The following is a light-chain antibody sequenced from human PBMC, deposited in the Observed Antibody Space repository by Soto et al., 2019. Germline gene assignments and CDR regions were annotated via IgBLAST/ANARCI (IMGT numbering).Light chain of an antibody. CDR1: QDISNY. V-gene: IGKV1-33*01. J-gene: IGKJ5*01. Sequence: DIQMTQSPSSLSASVGDRVTITCQASQDISNYLNWYQQKPGKAPKLLIYDASNLETGVPSRFSGSGSGTDFTFTISSLQAEDIATYYFQQYVHFGQGTRLEIK. CDR2: DAS. CDR3: QQYVH.